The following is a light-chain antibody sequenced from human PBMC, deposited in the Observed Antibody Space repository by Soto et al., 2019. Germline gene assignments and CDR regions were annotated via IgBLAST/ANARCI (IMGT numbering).Light chain of an antibody. J-gene: IGLJ1*01. CDR2: EVS. CDR3: SSYAGSNNYV. Sequence: QSVLTQPPSASGSPGQSVTISCTGTSSDVGGYNYVSWYQQHPGKAPKLMIYEVSKRPSGVPDRFSGSKSGNTASLTVSGLQAEDEADYYCSSYAGSNNYVFGPGTNVTVL. CDR1: SSDVGGYNY. V-gene: IGLV2-8*01.